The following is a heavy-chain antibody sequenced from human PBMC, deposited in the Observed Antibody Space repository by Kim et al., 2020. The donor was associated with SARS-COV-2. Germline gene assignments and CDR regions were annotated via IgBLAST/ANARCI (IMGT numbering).Heavy chain of an antibody. CDR3: ARGLYHNVPGSMIVVGVDAFDI. Sequence: SETLSLTCAVYGGSFSGYYWSWIRQPPGKGLEWIGEINHSGSTNYNPSLKSRVTISVDTSKNQFSLKLSSVTAADTAVYYCARGLYHNVPGSMIVVGVDAFDIWGQGTMVTVSS. D-gene: IGHD3-22*01. V-gene: IGHV4-34*01. CDR2: INHSGST. J-gene: IGHJ3*02. CDR1: GGSFSGYY.